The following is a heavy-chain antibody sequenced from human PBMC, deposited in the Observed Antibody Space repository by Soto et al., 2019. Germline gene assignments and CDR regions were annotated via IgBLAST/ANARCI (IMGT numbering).Heavy chain of an antibody. CDR2: IYHSGST. D-gene: IGHD1-20*01. CDR3: ASRLNWNDGQDAFDI. Sequence: PSETLSLTCAVSGGSISSGGYSWSWIRQPPGKGLEWIGYIYHSGSTYYNPSLKSRVTISVDRSKNQFSLKLSSVTAADTAVYYCASRLNWNDGQDAFDIWGQGTMVTVSS. V-gene: IGHV4-30-2*01. J-gene: IGHJ3*02. CDR1: GGSISSGGYS.